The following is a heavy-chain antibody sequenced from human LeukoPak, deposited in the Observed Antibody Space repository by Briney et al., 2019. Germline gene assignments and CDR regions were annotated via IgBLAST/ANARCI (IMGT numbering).Heavy chain of an antibody. Sequence: SQTLSLTCTVSGYSISSGTYYWTWIRQPAGKGLEWIGRISTSGSTNYNPSLKSRVTISLDTSKKQFSLKLSSVTAADTAVYYCARQGGSTRKYLDYWGQGTLVTVSS. CDR1: GYSISSGTYY. V-gene: IGHV4-61*02. CDR2: ISTSGST. D-gene: IGHD2-15*01. CDR3: ARQGGSTRKYLDY. J-gene: IGHJ4*02.